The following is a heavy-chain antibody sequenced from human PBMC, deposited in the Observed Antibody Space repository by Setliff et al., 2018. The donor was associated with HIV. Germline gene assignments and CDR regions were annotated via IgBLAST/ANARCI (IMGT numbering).Heavy chain of an antibody. V-gene: IGHV3-23*01. CDR1: GFIFDGYA. CDR2: INDRGDYI. CDR3: ARDAPGYSHVLDF. Sequence: GGSLRLSCAASGFIFDGYAMHWVRQVPGKGLEWVSAINDRGDYIYYADFARGRFTISRDSSKNTLYLQMNSLRAEDTALYFCARDAPGYSHVLDFWGQGTLVTVSS. J-gene: IGHJ4*02. D-gene: IGHD5-18*01.